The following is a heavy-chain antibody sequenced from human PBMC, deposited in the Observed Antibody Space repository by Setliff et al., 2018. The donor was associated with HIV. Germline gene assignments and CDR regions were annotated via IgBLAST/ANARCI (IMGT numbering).Heavy chain of an antibody. D-gene: IGHD3-3*01. Sequence: PSETLSLTCTVSRDSINGHWWSWVRQPPGKGLEWIGEIYFSGHTNYNPSLKSRVTLSLDNSKNQFSLKLTSVTAADTAVYYCARHKTLRLLNLLTSGWFDPWGQGALVTVSS. CDR2: IYFSGHT. J-gene: IGHJ5*02. CDR1: RDSINGHW. V-gene: IGHV4-4*02. CDR3: ARHKTLRLLNLLTSGWFDP.